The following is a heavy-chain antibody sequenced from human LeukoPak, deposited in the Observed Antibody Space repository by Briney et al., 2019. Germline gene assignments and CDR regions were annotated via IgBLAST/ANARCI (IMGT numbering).Heavy chain of an antibody. D-gene: IGHD5-18*01. CDR2: IYYSGRT. V-gene: IGHV4-59*08. CDR3: ARHMGLGYSYGYPYFDY. CDR1: GCSISSYY. J-gene: IGHJ4*02. Sequence: SEALSLTCTVSGCSISSYYWSWIRQPPGKGLEWIGYIYYSGRTNYNPSLKSRVTISVDTSKNQFSLKLSSVTAADTAVYYCARHMGLGYSYGYPYFDYWGQGTLVTVSS.